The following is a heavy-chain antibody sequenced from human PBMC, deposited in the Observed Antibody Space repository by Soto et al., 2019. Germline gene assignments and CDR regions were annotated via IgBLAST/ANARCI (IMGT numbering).Heavy chain of an antibody. D-gene: IGHD3-3*01. Sequence: PGGSLRLSCAASGFTFSSYSMNWVRQAPGKGLEWVSSISSSSSYIYYADSVKGRFTISRDNAKNSLYLQMNSLRAEDTAVYYCAREGSSYDFWRDDAFYIWGQGKMVTVSS. CDR3: AREGSSYDFWRDDAFYI. CDR1: GFTFSSYS. CDR2: ISSSSSYI. J-gene: IGHJ3*02. V-gene: IGHV3-21*01.